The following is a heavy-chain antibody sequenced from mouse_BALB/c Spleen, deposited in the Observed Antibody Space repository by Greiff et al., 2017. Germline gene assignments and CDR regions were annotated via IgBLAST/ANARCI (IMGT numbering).Heavy chain of an antibody. V-gene: IGHV3-2*02. J-gene: IGHJ2*01. CDR1: GYSITSDYA. Sequence: EVQLQESGPGLVKPSQSLSLTCTVTGYSITSDYAWNWIRQFPGNKLEWMGYISYSGSTSYNPSLKSRISITRDTSKNQFFLQLNSVTTEDTATYYCARGSSYVKDFDYWGQGTTLTVSS. CDR2: ISYSGST. D-gene: IGHD1-1*01. CDR3: ARGSSYVKDFDY.